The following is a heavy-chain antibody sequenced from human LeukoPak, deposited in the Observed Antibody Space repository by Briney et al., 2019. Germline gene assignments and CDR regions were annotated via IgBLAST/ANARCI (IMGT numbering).Heavy chain of an antibody. Sequence: ASVKVSCKASGYTFTSYGISWVRQAPGQGLEWMGWISAYNGNTNYAQKLQGRVTMTTDTSTSTAYMELRSLRSDDTAVYYCARPTRGDGYCSSTSCTFGYWGQGTLVTVSS. J-gene: IGHJ4*02. V-gene: IGHV1-18*01. CDR1: GYTFTSYG. CDR2: ISAYNGNT. CDR3: ARPTRGDGYCSSTSCTFGY. D-gene: IGHD2-2*03.